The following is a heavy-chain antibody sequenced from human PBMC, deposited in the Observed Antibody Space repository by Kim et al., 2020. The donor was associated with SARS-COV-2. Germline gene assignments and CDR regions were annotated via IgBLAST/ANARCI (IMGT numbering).Heavy chain of an antibody. CDR1: GGSISSYY. V-gene: IGHV4-59*13. CDR3: ARAIRVRGVMGAFDI. J-gene: IGHJ3*02. Sequence: SETLSLTCTVSGGSISSYYWSWIRQPPGKGLEWIGYIYYSGSTNYNPSLKSRVTISVDTSKNQFSLKLSSVTAADTAVYYCARAIRVRGVMGAFDIWGQGTMVTVSS. D-gene: IGHD3-10*01. CDR2: IYYSGST.